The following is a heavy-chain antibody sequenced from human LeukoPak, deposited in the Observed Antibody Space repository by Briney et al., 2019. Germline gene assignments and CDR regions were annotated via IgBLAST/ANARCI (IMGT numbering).Heavy chain of an antibody. Sequence: ASVKVSCKASGYTFTGHYMHWVRQAPGQGLEWMGLINPNSSGTNYTQKFQGRVTMTRDTSISTAYMELSRLRSDDTAVYYCARLGGARGSYWGQGTLVTVSS. CDR2: INPNSSGT. V-gene: IGHV1-2*02. J-gene: IGHJ4*02. D-gene: IGHD3-16*01. CDR3: ARLGGARGSY. CDR1: GYTFTGHY.